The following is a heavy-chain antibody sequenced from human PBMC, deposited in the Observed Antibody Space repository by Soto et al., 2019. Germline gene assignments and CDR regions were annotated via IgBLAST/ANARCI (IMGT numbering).Heavy chain of an antibody. CDR2: INHSGST. J-gene: IGHJ6*02. D-gene: IGHD3-16*02. Sequence: KTSEALTLTCSVYGGSFSGYYWSWIRQPPGKGLEWIGEINHSGSTNYNPSLKSRVTISVDTSKNQLSLKLSSVTAADTAVYYCARGYYDYVWGSYRYYYGMDVWGQGTTVTVPS. V-gene: IGHV4-34*01. CDR3: ARGYYDYVWGSYRYYYGMDV. CDR1: GGSFSGYY.